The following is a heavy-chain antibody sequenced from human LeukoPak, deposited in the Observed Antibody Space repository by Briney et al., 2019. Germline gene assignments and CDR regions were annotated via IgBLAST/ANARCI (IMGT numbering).Heavy chain of an antibody. CDR2: IYYSGST. Sequence: SETLSLTCTVSGGSISGYYWSWIRQPPGKGLEWIAFIYYSGSTNYNPSLKSRVSISVDTSKNQFSLKLSSVTAADTAVFYCARTAGIAVAGSRQYFDYWGQGMLVTVSS. CDR3: ARTAGIAVAGSRQYFDY. CDR1: GGSISGYY. D-gene: IGHD6-19*01. J-gene: IGHJ4*02. V-gene: IGHV4-59*08.